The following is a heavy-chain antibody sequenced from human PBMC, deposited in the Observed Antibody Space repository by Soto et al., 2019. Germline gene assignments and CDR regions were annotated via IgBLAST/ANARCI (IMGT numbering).Heavy chain of an antibody. J-gene: IGHJ3*02. CDR2: IYSGGST. Sequence: GSLRLSCAASGFTVSSNYMSWVRQAPGKGLEWVSVIYSGGSTYYADSVKGRFTISRDNSKNTLYLQMNSLRAEDTAVYYCARTEDGAAFDIWGQGTMVTVSS. D-gene: IGHD2-15*01. CDR3: ARTEDGAAFDI. CDR1: GFTVSSNY. V-gene: IGHV3-66*01.